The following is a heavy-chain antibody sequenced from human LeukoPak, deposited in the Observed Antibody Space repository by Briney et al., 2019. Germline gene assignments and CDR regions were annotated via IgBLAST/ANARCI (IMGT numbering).Heavy chain of an antibody. CDR2: ISRSSAYI. CDR3: ARGRQNSGSYSDAFDI. V-gene: IGHV3-21*01. CDR1: GFTLSSYS. J-gene: IGHJ3*02. Sequence: PGGSLRLSCAASGFTLSSYSMNWVRQAPGKGLEWVSSISRSSAYIYYADSVKGRFTISRDNAKNSLSLQMNSLRAEDTAVYYCARGRQNSGSYSDAFDIWGQGTVVTVSS. D-gene: IGHD1-26*01.